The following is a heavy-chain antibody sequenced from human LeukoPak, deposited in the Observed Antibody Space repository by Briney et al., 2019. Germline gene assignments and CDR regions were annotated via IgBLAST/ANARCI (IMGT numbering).Heavy chain of an antibody. CDR2: IYYSGST. V-gene: IGHV4-59*12. CDR1: GGSISSYY. J-gene: IGHJ4*02. Sequence: SETLSLTCTVSGGSISSYYWSWIRQPPGKGLEWIGYIYYSGSTNYNPSLKSRVTISVDTSKNQFSLKLSSVTAADTAVYYCARALLRYFDWPKYYFDYWGQGTLVTVSS. CDR3: ARALLRYFDWPKYYFDY. D-gene: IGHD3-9*01.